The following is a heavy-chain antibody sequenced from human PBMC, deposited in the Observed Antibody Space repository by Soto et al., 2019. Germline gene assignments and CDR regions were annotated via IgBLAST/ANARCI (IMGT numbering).Heavy chain of an antibody. CDR3: ERDSLDFWSGYYPYYYYYGMDV. V-gene: IGHV4-59*01. D-gene: IGHD3-3*01. J-gene: IGHJ6*02. CDR2: IYYSGST. Sequence: SETLSLTCTVSGGSISSYYWSWIRQPPGKGLEWIGYIYYSGSTNYNPSLKSRVTISVSTSKSQFSLKLSSVTAADTAVYYCERDSLDFWSGYYPYYYYYGMDVWGQGTTVTVSS. CDR1: GGSISSYY.